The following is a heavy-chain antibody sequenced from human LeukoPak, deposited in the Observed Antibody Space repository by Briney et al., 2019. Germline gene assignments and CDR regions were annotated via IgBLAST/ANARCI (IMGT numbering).Heavy chain of an antibody. CDR3: ARDWDSNWFDP. D-gene: IGHD1-26*01. CDR2: IYHSGHT. J-gene: IGHJ5*02. CDR1: GGSISSGDYY. Sequence: SETLSLTCTVSGGSISSGDYYWSWIRQPPGKGLEWIGYIYHSGHTYYNPSLRSRVSISVDTSKNQFSLKLSSVTAADTAVYYCARDWDSNWFDPWGQGTLVTVSS. V-gene: IGHV4-30-4*01.